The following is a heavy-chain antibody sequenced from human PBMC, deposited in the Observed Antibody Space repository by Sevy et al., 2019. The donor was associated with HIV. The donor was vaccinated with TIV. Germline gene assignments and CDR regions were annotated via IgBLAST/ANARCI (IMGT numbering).Heavy chain of an antibody. CDR1: GYTFTGYY. D-gene: IGHD5-18*01. V-gene: IGHV1-2*06. CDR2: INPNSGGT. Sequence: ASVKVSCKASGYTFTGYYMHWVRQAPGQGLEWMGRINPNSGGTHYAQKFQGRVTMTRDTSIGTAYIELSRQRSDDTAVDYCASDSGVDSYGYYYDGMDVWGQGTTVTVSS. J-gene: IGHJ6*02. CDR3: ASDSGVDSYGYYYDGMDV.